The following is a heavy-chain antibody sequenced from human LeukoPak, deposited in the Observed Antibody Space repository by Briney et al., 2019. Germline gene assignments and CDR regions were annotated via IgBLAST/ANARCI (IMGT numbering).Heavy chain of an antibody. V-gene: IGHV4-34*01. CDR3: ARDAGDYDFWSGYTNYFDY. D-gene: IGHD3-3*01. J-gene: IGHJ4*02. CDR2: INHSGST. Sequence: PSETLSLTCAVYGGSFSGYYWSWLRQPPGKGLEWIGEINHSGSTNYNPSLKSRVTISVDTSKNQFSLKLSSVTAADTAVYYCARDAGDYDFWSGYTNYFDYWGQGTLVTVSS. CDR1: GGSFSGYY.